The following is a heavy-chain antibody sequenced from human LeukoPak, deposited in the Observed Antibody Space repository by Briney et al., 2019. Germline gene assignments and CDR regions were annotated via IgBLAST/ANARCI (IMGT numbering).Heavy chain of an antibody. J-gene: IGHJ4*02. CDR2: INPNSGGT. V-gene: IGHV1-2*02. Sequence: ASVKVSCKASGYTFTGYYMHWVRQAPGQGLEWMGWINPNSGGTNYAQKFQGRVTMTRDTSISTAYMELSRLRSDDTAVYYCARVAYYDSSGYGTPLYYFDYWGQGTLVTVSS. CDR1: GYTFTGYY. CDR3: ARVAYYDSSGYGTPLYYFDY. D-gene: IGHD3-22*01.